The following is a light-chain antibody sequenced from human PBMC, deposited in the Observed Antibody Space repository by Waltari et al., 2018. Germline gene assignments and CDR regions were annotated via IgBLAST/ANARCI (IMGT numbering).Light chain of an antibody. V-gene: IGLV1-51*01. Sequence: QSVLTHPPSVSAAPGPKVTISCSGSTTNIGNYFVSWYHQLPGATPKLLIYDNNKPPSGLPERFSASKSGTSATLDITGLQIGDEADYYCATWENSLTAVVFGGGTKLTVL. CDR3: ATWENSLTAVV. J-gene: IGLJ2*01. CDR2: DNN. CDR1: TTNIGNYF.